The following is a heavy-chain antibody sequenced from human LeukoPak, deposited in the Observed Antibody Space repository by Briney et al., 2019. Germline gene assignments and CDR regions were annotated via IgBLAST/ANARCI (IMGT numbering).Heavy chain of an antibody. D-gene: IGHD2-15*01. CDR1: GGSISSSNW. Sequence: SETLSLTCAVSGGSISSSNWWSWVRQPPGKGLEWIGEIYHSGSTSYNPSLKSRVTISVDKSKNQFSLKLSSVTAADTAVYYCARGKGSGGSLAYFDYWGQGTLVTVSS. J-gene: IGHJ4*02. V-gene: IGHV4-4*02. CDR3: ARGKGSGGSLAYFDY. CDR2: IYHSGST.